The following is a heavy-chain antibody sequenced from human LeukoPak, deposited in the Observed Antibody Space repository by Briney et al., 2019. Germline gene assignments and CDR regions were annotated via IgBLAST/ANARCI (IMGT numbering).Heavy chain of an antibody. J-gene: IGHJ6*02. CDR3: ARRDPEDYYYYYGMDV. Sequence: GASVKVSCKTYTSSASGYPFNGFFFHWVRQAPGHGLELLGRINPNSGCTNYAQKFPGRVTMTRDTSISTAYMELSRLRSDDTAVYYCARRDPEDYYYYYGMDVWGPGTTVTVSS. CDR2: INPNSGCT. CDR1: GYPFNGFF. V-gene: IGHV1-2*06.